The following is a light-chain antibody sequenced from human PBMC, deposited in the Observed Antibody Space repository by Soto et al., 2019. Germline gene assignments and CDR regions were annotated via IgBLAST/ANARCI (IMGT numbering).Light chain of an antibody. Sequence: QSALTQPASVSGSPGQSITISCTGTSGDVGSYNYVSWYQHHPGKAPKLMIYDVSNRPSGVSNRFSGSKSGNTASLTISGLQVEDEADYYCSSYTSSSTLDVVFGGGTQLTVL. CDR1: SGDVGSYNY. J-gene: IGLJ2*01. CDR3: SSYTSSSTLDVV. CDR2: DVS. V-gene: IGLV2-14*03.